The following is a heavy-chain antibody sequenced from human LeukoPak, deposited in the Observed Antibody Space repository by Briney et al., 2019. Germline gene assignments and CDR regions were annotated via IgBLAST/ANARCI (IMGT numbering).Heavy chain of an antibody. CDR2: ISGSGGST. J-gene: IGHJ4*02. V-gene: IGHV3-23*01. CDR3: VNSFVAVAVPATTLGY. Sequence: GGSLRLSCAASGFTFSTYAMSWVRQAPGKGLEWVSGISGSGGSTYYADSVKGRFTISRDNSKNTLYLQMSSLRAEDTAVYYCVNSFVAVAVPATTLGYWGQGTLVTVSS. CDR1: GFTFSTYA. D-gene: IGHD2-2*01.